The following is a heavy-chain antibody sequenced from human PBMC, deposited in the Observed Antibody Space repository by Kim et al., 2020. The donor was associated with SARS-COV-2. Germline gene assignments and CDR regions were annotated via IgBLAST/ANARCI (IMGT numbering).Heavy chain of an antibody. D-gene: IGHD6-19*01. CDR1: GFTFSNSA. J-gene: IGHJ3*02. Sequence: GGSLRLSCAASGFTFSNSAMTWVRQTPGKGLEWVSGIRGSGGGTYYADSVKGRFTISRDNSKNTLYLQMNSLRAEDTAVYYCAKLRGWYEAFDIWGQGTMVTVSS. CDR3: AKLRGWYEAFDI. CDR2: IRGSGGGT. V-gene: IGHV3-23*01.